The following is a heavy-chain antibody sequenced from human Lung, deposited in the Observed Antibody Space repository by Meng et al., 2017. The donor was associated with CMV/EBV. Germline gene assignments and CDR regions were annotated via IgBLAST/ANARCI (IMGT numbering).Heavy chain of an antibody. CDR1: GFTFSSYA. V-gene: IGHV3-30*04. Sequence: GGSLRLXCAASGFTFSSYAMHWVRQAPGKGLEWVAVISYDGSNKYYADSVKGRFTISRDNSKSTLYLQMNSLRAEDTAVYYCAPLGTSSADPPNWGQGTLVTVSS. D-gene: IGHD6-19*01. CDR3: APLGTSSADPPN. J-gene: IGHJ4*02. CDR2: ISYDGSNK.